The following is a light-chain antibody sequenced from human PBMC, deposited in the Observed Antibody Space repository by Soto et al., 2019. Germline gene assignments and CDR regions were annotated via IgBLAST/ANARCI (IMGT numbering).Light chain of an antibody. Sequence: QSVLTQPPSASGTPGQRITISCSGRTSNIGSNIVAWYRHLPGTAPKLLIYDNNQRPSGVPDRFFGSKSGTSASLAISGLQPDDESHYYCAAWDDSLNGLVFGGGTKLTVL. CDR1: TSNIGSNI. CDR2: DNN. J-gene: IGLJ3*02. CDR3: AAWDDSLNGLV. V-gene: IGLV1-44*01.